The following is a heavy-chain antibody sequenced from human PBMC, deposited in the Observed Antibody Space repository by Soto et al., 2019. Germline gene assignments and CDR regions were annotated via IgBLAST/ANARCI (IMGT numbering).Heavy chain of an antibody. D-gene: IGHD2-8*01. V-gene: IGHV3-23*01. CDR1: GLTFSSYA. CDR3: AKVDIVLMVYAMSS. J-gene: IGHJ5*02. CDR2: ISGSGGST. Sequence: GGSLRLSCASSGLTFSSYAMSWVRQAPGKGLEWVSAISGSGGSTYYAESVKGRFTISRDNSKNTLYLRMSSLRAEDTAVYYCAKVDIVLMVYAMSSWGQGTLVTVSS.